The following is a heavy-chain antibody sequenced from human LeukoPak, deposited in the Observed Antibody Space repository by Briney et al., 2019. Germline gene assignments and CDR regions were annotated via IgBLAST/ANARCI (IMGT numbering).Heavy chain of an antibody. CDR1: GFTFSDYY. CDR2: ISSSGSTI. J-gene: IGHJ4*02. D-gene: IGHD2-15*01. CDR3: ASRGSATSDY. Sequence: GGSLCLSCVASGFTFSDYYMSCVRQAPGKGLEWVSYISSSGSTIYYADSVKGRFTISRDNAKNSLYLQMNSLRAEDTAVYYCASRGSATSDYWGQGTLVTVSS. V-gene: IGHV3-11*01.